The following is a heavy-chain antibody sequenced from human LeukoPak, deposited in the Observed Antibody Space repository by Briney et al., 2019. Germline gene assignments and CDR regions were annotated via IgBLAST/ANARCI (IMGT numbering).Heavy chain of an antibody. CDR2: IYYSGST. D-gene: IGHD3-22*01. CDR3: ARVSHYDSSGYYYFDY. J-gene: IGHJ4*02. V-gene: IGHV4-30-4*08. Sequence: SETLSLTCTVSGGSISSGDYYWGWIRQPPGKGLEWIGYIYYSGSTYYNPSLKSRVTISVDTSKNQFSLKLSSVTAADTAVYYCARVSHYDSSGYYYFDYWGQGTLVTVSS. CDR1: GGSISSGDYY.